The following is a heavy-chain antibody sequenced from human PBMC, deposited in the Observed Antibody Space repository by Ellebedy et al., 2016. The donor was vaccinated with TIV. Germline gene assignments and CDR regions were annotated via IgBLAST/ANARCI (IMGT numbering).Heavy chain of an antibody. CDR1: GFTFSRYA. D-gene: IGHD6-6*01. CDR2: IPLDGSNK. CDR3: ARDPYLYSSSPDY. J-gene: IGHJ4*02. V-gene: IGHV3-30-3*01. Sequence: GGSLRLSCAASGFTFSRYAMHWVRQVPGKGLEWVTLIPLDGSNKSYADSVRGRFTISRDNSNNTLYLQMNSLQAEDTAVYYCARDPYLYSSSPDYWGQGTLVTVSS.